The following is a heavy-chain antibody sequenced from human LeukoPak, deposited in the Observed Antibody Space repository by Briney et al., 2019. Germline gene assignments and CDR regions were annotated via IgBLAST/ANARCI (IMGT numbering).Heavy chain of an antibody. CDR2: IYYSGST. CDR3: ARGSGYYNY. Sequence: SETLSLTCTASGGPISSYYWSWIRQPPGKGLEWIGYIYYSGSTNYNPSPKSRVTISVDTSKIQFSLKLSSVTAADTAVYYCARGSGYYNYRGQGTLVTVSS. CDR1: GGPISSYY. V-gene: IGHV4-59*01. D-gene: IGHD3-3*01. J-gene: IGHJ4*02.